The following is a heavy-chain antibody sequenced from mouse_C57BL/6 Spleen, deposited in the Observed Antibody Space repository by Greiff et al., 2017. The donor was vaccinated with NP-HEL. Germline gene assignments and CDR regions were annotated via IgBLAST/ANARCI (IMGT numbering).Heavy chain of an antibody. J-gene: IGHJ2*01. CDR3: ADDSFDY. CDR1: GYTFTDYY. CDR2: IYPGSGNT. V-gene: IGHV1-76*01. Sequence: VQLQQSGAELVRPGASVKLSCKASGYTFTDYYINWVKQRPGQGLEWIARIYPGSGNTYYNEKFKGKATLTAEKSSSTAYMQLSSLTSEDSAVYFCADDSFDYWGQGTTLTVSS. D-gene: IGHD2-4*01.